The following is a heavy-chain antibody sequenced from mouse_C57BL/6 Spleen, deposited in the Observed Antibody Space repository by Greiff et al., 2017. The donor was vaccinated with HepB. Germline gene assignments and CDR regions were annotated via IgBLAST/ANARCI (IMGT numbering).Heavy chain of an antibody. CDR2: ISYDGSN. V-gene: IGHV3-6*01. D-gene: IGHD1-1*01. CDR1: GYSITSGYY. CDR3: ARGGYGSSPYYFDY. J-gene: IGHJ2*01. Sequence: EVKLLESGPGLVKPSQSLSLTCSVTGYSITSGYYWNWIRQFPGNKLEWMGYISYDGSNNYNPSLKNRISITRDTSKNQFFLKLNSVTTEDTATYYCARGGYGSSPYYFDYWGQGTTLTVSS.